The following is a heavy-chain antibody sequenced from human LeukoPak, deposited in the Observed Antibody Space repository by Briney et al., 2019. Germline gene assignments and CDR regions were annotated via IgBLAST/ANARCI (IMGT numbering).Heavy chain of an antibody. Sequence: SVKVSCKAFGGTFSSYAISWVRQAPGQGLEWMGGIIPIFGTANYAQKFQGRVTITTDESTSTAYMELSSLRSEDTAVYYCARDLGANHAFDIWGQGTMVTVSS. D-gene: IGHD1-26*01. J-gene: IGHJ3*02. CDR3: ARDLGANHAFDI. V-gene: IGHV1-69*05. CDR1: GGTFSSYA. CDR2: IIPIFGTA.